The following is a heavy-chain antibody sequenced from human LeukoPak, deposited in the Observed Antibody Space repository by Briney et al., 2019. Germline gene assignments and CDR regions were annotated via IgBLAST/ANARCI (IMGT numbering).Heavy chain of an antibody. D-gene: IGHD6-6*01. V-gene: IGHV3-64*01. CDR2: ISSNGGNT. Sequence: GGSLRLSCAASGFTFSSHAMYWVRQAPGKGLEFVSVISSNGGNTYYPNSVKGRFTISRDNSKNTLYLQMGSLRAEDMAVYYCARRGTPYSSSSYHYGYHYMDVWGKGTTVTVSS. J-gene: IGHJ6*03. CDR3: ARRGTPYSSSSYHYGYHYMDV. CDR1: GFTFSSHA.